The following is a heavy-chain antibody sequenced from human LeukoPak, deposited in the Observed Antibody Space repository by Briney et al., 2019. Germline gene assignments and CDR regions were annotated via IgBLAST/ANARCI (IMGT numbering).Heavy chain of an antibody. Sequence: PGGSLRLSCAASGFTFSSYAMSWVRQAPGKGLEWVSAISGSGGSTYYADSVKGRFTISRDNSKNSLYLQMNSLRAEDTAVYYCARGYYDFWGGTDDAFDVWGQGTMVTVSS. D-gene: IGHD3-3*01. V-gene: IGHV3-23*01. CDR2: ISGSGGST. CDR1: GFTFSSYA. J-gene: IGHJ3*01. CDR3: ARGYYDFWGGTDDAFDV.